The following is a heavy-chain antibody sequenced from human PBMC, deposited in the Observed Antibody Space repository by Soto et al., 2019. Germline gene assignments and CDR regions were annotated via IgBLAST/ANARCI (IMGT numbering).Heavy chain of an antibody. CDR1: GLTFSDHY. CDR2: IRDRVHSYST. D-gene: IGHD1-20*01. Sequence: EVQLVESGGGLVQPGGSLRLSCAVSGLTFSDHYMGWVRQAPGKGLDWVGRIRDRVHSYSTEYAASVKGRFTISRDDSRNSMYLQMNSLKREDPAVFYCVSLWSVTGSRDYWGRGTLVTVSS. J-gene: IGHJ4*02. V-gene: IGHV3-72*01. CDR3: VSLWSVTGSRDY.